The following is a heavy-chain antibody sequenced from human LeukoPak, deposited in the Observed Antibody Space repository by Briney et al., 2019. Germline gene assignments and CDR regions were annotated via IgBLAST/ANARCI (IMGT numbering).Heavy chain of an antibody. D-gene: IGHD3-22*01. CDR2: ISGSSGYI. CDR3: ARDYEGDL. V-gene: IGHV3-21*01. J-gene: IGHJ5*02. Sequence: PGGSLRLSCAAAGFPFSTYIMNWVRQAPGKGLERVSSISGSSGYIYYADSVKGRFTISRNNAMNSLYLQMDSLRGDDTAVYYCARDYEGDLWGQGTLVTVSS. CDR1: GFPFSTYI.